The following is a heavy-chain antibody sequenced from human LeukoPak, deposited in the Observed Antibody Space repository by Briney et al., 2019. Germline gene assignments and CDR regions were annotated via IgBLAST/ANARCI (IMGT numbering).Heavy chain of an antibody. CDR1: GFSFNSYS. D-gene: IGHD4/OR15-4a*01. J-gene: IGHJ3*02. CDR3: VKESGFMVAPNSAFDI. CDR2: ISRNGGST. V-gene: IGHV3-64D*06. Sequence: ARSLSLSCSASGFSFNSYSVPWVRQAPGKGLEYVSGISRNGGSTYYADSVKGRFTISRDNSKNTLYLQMSSLRAEDTAVYYCVKESGFMVAPNSAFDIWGQGTMVTVSS.